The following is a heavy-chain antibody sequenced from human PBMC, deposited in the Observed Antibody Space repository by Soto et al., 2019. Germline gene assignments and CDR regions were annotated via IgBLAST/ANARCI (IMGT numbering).Heavy chain of an antibody. CDR2: MNPNSGNT. V-gene: IGHV1-8*01. CDR3: ARKRYSSGWRWTLDFDY. J-gene: IGHJ4*02. D-gene: IGHD6-19*01. CDR1: GYTFTSYD. Sequence: QVQLVQSGAEVKKPGASVKVSCKASGYTFTSYDINWVRQATGQGLEWMGWMNPNSGNTGYAQKFQGRVTMTRNTSISTAYMELSSLRSEDTAVYYCARKRYSSGWRWTLDFDYWGQGTLVTVSS.